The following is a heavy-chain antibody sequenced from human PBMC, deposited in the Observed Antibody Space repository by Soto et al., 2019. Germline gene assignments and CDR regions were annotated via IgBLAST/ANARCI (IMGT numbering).Heavy chain of an antibody. CDR1: GFTFSSCG. J-gene: IGHJ4*02. D-gene: IGHD6-19*01. V-gene: IGHV3-33*01. CDR3: ARAPHTLYSSGWYLDY. Sequence: SLRLYCAASGFTFSSCGVHGVRQAPGKGLEWVAVIWYDGSNKYYADSVKGRFTISRDNSKNTLYLQMNSLRAEDTAVYYCARAPHTLYSSGWYLDYWGQGTLVTVSS. CDR2: IWYDGSNK.